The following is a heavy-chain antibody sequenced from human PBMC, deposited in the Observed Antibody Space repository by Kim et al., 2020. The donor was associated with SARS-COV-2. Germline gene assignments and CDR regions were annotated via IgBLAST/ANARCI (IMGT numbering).Heavy chain of an antibody. CDR3: AKTFSGYTFDY. Sequence: TYSAASSKGRFTISRDNSKNTLYLQMNSLSAEDTAVYYCAKTFSGYTFDYWGQGTLVTVSS. V-gene: IGHV3-23*01. J-gene: IGHJ4*02. CDR2: T. D-gene: IGHD5-12*01.